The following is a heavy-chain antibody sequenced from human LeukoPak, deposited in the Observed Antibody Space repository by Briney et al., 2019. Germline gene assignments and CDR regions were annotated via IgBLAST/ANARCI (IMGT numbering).Heavy chain of an antibody. D-gene: IGHD6-13*01. CDR1: GYTFTGYC. CDR2: INPNSGGT. Sequence: ASVKVSCKASGYTFTGYCMHWVRQAPGQGLEWMGRINPNSGGTNYAQKFQGRVTMTRDTSISTAYMELSRLRSDDTAVYYCARGDSSSWYRLWFDPWGQGTLVTVSS. V-gene: IGHV1-2*06. J-gene: IGHJ5*02. CDR3: ARGDSSSWYRLWFDP.